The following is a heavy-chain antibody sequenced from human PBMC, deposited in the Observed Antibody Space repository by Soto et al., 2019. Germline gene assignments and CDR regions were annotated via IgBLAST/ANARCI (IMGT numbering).Heavy chain of an antibody. CDR2: TYYRSKWYN. J-gene: IGHJ4*02. V-gene: IGHV6-1*01. Sequence: SQTLSLTCAISGDSVSSNSAVWNWIRQSPSRGLEWLGRTYYRSKWYNDYAVSVKSRITINPDTSKHQFTLQLNSVTPEDTAVYYCARVEHLADGSFDYWGQGTRVTVSS. CDR3: ARVEHLADGSFDY. CDR1: GDSVSSNSAV.